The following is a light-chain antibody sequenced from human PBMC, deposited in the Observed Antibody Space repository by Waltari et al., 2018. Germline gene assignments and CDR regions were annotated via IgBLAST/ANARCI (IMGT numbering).Light chain of an antibody. CDR3: SSYAGSNNVI. Sequence: QSALTQPPSASGSRGQSVTISCTGTSSDVASYNYVSWYQQHPGKAPKLMIYEVTKRPSGVPDRFSGSKSGNTASLTVSGLQAEDEADYYCSSYAGSNNVIFGGGTRLTVL. V-gene: IGLV2-8*01. CDR2: EVT. CDR1: SSDVASYNY. J-gene: IGLJ2*01.